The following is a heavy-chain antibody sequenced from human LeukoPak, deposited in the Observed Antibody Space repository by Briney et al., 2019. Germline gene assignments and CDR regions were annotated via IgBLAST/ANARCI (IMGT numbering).Heavy chain of an antibody. J-gene: IGHJ6*03. CDR2: INSDGSST. D-gene: IGHD3-3*01. Sequence: GGSLRLSCAASGFTFSSYWMHWVRHAPGKGLVWVSRINSDGSSTSYADSVKGRFTISRDNAKNTLYLQMNSLRVEDTAVYYCARAQSEWLLYYYYMDVWGKGTTVTVSS. CDR1: GFTFSSYW. CDR3: ARAQSEWLLYYYYMDV. V-gene: IGHV3-74*01.